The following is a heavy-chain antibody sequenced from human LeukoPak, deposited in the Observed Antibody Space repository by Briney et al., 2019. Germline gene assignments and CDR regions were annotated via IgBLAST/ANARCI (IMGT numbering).Heavy chain of an antibody. CDR1: GFTFSSYS. CDR3: AXXPYXSSTSCYKXPXXFDY. D-gene: IGHD2-2*01. Sequence: GGSLRLSCAASGFTFSSYSMNWVRQAPGKGLEWVSSISXSSXYIYYADSVKGRFTISRDNAKNSLYLQMNSLRAEDTAVYYCAXXPYXSSTSCYKXPXXFDYWGQGTLVTVSS. CDR2: ISXSSXYI. V-gene: IGHV3-21*01. J-gene: IGHJ4*02.